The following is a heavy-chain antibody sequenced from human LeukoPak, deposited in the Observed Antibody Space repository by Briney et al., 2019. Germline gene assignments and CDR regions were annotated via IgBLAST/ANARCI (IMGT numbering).Heavy chain of an antibody. CDR1: GASITTYY. CDR3: ARGGVVARIFDF. Sequence: SETLSLTCTVSGASITTYYWSWIRQPAGKGLEWIGRIYAPENTNYNPSLESRVTMSVDTSKNQFSLKLTSVTAADTAVYYCARGGVVARIFDFWGPGSLVTVSS. CDR2: IYAPENT. V-gene: IGHV4-4*07. J-gene: IGHJ4*02. D-gene: IGHD6-19*01.